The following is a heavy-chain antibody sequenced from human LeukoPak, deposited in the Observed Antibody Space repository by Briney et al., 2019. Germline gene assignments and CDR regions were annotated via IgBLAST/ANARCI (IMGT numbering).Heavy chain of an antibody. CDR3: AREKGHLMEVDV. D-gene: IGHD3-3*01. CDR1: GDSIRSDIW. J-gene: IGHJ6*02. CDR2: RYHDGRR. Sequence: SETLSLTCAVSGDSIRSDIWWIWVRQAPGKGLEWIGERYHDGRRTYNPSLKSRVSISLDESENQFSLELTSVTAADTAVYFCAREKGHLMEVDVWGQGTTVTVSS. V-gene: IGHV4-4*02.